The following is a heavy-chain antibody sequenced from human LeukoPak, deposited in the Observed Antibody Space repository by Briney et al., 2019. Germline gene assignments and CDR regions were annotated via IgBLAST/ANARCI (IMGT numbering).Heavy chain of an antibody. CDR2: ISGSGGST. Sequence: PGGSLRLSCAASGFTFSSYAMSWVRQAPGKGLEWVSAISGSGGSTYYADSVKGRFTISRDNSKNTLYLQMNSLRAEDTAVYYCAKVGANYDSSGYYYGYFDYWGQGTLVTVSS. J-gene: IGHJ4*02. V-gene: IGHV3-23*01. CDR3: AKVGANYDSSGYYYGYFDY. CDR1: GFTFSSYA. D-gene: IGHD3-22*01.